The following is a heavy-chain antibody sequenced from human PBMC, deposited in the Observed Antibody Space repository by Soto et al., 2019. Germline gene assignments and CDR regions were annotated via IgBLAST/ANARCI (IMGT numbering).Heavy chain of an antibody. CDR2: ISSYNGNT. D-gene: IGHD6-6*01. J-gene: IGHJ6*02. CDR3: ARDRPTSSIRARDYYYAMDV. Sequence: ASVTVSCKASGYTFTSYGVIWVRQAPGQGLEWMGWISSYNGNTNYAQKLQGRGTMTTDTSTTTAYMELRSLRSDDTAVYYCARDRPTSSIRARDYYYAMDVWGQGTTVTVSS. CDR1: GYTFTSYG. V-gene: IGHV1-18*01.